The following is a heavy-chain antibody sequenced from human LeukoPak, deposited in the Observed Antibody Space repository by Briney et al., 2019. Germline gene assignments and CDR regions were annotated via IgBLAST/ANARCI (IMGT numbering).Heavy chain of an antibody. CDR2: IYYSGNT. J-gene: IGHJ4*02. Sequence: SETLSLTCIVSGGCISTYYWTWVRQPPGKGLEWIGYIYYSGNTNYNPSLKSRVTISVDTSKNQFSLMLSSVTAADTAVYYCARHTQGYYDSSGYDYWGQGTLVTVSS. V-gene: IGHV4-59*08. CDR3: ARHTQGYYDSSGYDY. D-gene: IGHD3-22*01. CDR1: GGCISTYY.